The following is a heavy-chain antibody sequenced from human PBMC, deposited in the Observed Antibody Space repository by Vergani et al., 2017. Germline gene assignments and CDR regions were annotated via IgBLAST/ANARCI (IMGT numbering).Heavy chain of an antibody. D-gene: IGHD2-2*02. J-gene: IGHJ4*02. CDR1: GFTFSAYG. CDR2: SWYDGNNQ. CDR3: ATIGYRRWGYYFDY. V-gene: IGHV3-33*08. Sequence: VQLLESGGGLVQPGGSLRLSCAASGFTFSAYGMHWVRQAPGKGLEWVAVSWYDGNNQYYADSVKGRFTISRDNSKNTLYLQMNSLGVEDTAVYYCATIGYRRWGYYFDYWGQGILVTVSS.